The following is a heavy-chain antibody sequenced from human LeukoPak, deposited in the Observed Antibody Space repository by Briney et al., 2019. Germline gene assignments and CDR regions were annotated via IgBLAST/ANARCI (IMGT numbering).Heavy chain of an antibody. J-gene: IGHJ6*02. Sequence: PGGSLRLSCAVSGLTFNTYVMSWVRQAPGKGLEWVSGISGSGDSTYYADSVKGRFTISRDNSKNTLYLQMNSLRAEDTAVYYCAKDFSSWYYYGMDVWGQGTTVTVSS. CDR2: ISGSGDST. D-gene: IGHD6-13*01. CDR1: GLTFNTYV. V-gene: IGHV3-23*01. CDR3: AKDFSSWYYYGMDV.